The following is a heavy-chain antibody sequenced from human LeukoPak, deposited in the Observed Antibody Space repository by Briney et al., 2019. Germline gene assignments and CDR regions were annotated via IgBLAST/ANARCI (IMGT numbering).Heavy chain of an antibody. D-gene: IGHD1-1*01. Sequence: GGPLTLSCAASGFTFSSYSMHWVRQAPGKGLEWVAVIWYDGSNKYYADSVKGRFTISRDNSKNTLYLQMNSLRAEDTAVYYCARADAATGTLVDYWGQGTLVTVSS. V-gene: IGHV3-33*01. CDR2: IWYDGSNK. CDR3: ARADAATGTLVDY. CDR1: GFTFSSYS. J-gene: IGHJ4*02.